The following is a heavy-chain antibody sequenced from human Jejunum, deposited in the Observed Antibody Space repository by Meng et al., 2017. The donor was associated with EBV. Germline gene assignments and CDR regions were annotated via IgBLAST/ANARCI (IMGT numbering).Heavy chain of an antibody. V-gene: IGHV3-23*04. CDR2: ISDSGANT. J-gene: IGHJ4*02. Sequence: EVHLVESGGGLVQPGGSLRFSCAASGFTFSTYAMSWARQAPGKGLEWVSAISDSGANTYYADSVKGRFTISRDNSKNMLYLQVNSLRAEDTAVYFCAKDLGVDGSGSYEGGYWGQGTLVTVSS. CDR1: GFTFSTYA. CDR3: AKDLGVDGSGSYEGGY. D-gene: IGHD3-10*01.